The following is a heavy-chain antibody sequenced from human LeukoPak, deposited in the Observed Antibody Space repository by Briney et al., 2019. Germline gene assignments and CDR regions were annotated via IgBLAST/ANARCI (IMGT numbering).Heavy chain of an antibody. CDR2: INGSGDRT. CDR1: GFTFSSYA. V-gene: IGHV3-23*01. CDR3: AKDSPYAYYGSGSYWDY. D-gene: IGHD3-10*01. Sequence: GGSLRLSCAASGFTFSSYAMSWVRQAPGKGLEWVSDINGSGDRTYYADSVKGRFTISRENSKNTLYLQMNSLRAEDTAVYYCAKDSPYAYYGSGSYWDYWGQGTLVTVSS. J-gene: IGHJ4*02.